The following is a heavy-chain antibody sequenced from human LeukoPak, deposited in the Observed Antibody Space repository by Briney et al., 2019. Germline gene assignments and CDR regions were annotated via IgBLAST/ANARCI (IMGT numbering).Heavy chain of an antibody. D-gene: IGHD6-19*01. J-gene: IGHJ4*02. Sequence: SETLSLTCTVSGGSISSYYWSWIRQPPGKGLEWIGYIYYSGSTNYNPSLKSRVTISVDTSKNQFSLKLSSVTAADTAVYYCARDRGAVAGVGYWGQGTLVTVSS. V-gene: IGHV4-59*12. CDR1: GGSISSYY. CDR2: IYYSGST. CDR3: ARDRGAVAGVGY.